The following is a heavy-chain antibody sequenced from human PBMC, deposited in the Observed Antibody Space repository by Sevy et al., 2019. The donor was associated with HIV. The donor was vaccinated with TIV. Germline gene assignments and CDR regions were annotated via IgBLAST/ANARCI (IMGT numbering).Heavy chain of an antibody. CDR3: ATTLTTYPYFFQF. CDR2: VYPGDSDT. J-gene: IGHJ4*02. V-gene: IGHV5-51*01. D-gene: IGHD4-17*01. CDR1: GYIFAHYW. Sequence: GESLKISCTASGYIFAHYWIGWVRHMPGKGLEWVGMVYPGDSDTRYSPSFEGHVAISADKSTNTAYLQTSVLKASDTAIYYCATTLTTYPYFFQFWCQGTPVTVSS.